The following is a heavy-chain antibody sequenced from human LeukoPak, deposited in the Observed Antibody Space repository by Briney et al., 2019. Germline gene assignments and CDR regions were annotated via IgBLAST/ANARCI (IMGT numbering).Heavy chain of an antibody. V-gene: IGHV4-34*01. CDR2: INHSGST. Sequence: SETLSLTCAVYGGSFSGYYWSWIRQPPGKGLEWIGEINHSGSTNYNPSLKSRVTVSVDTSKNQFSLKLSSVTAADTAMYYCASLLPPPRGAFDTWGQGTMVTVSS. J-gene: IGHJ3*02. CDR3: ASLLPPPRGAFDT. CDR1: GGSFSGYY. D-gene: IGHD3-22*01.